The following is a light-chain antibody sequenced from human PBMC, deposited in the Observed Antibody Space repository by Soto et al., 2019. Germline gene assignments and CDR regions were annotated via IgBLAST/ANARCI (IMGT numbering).Light chain of an antibody. Sequence: ETVLTHSPDTLSLSPGEGASLSCRASQSVHTFLAWYQQKPGQGPRLLIYGASTSATGIPARFSGGGSGTEVTLSISSLQSEHFAVYSCQQYNYWPFTWTFGQGTKVDIK. J-gene: IGKJ1*01. V-gene: IGKV3-15*01. CDR1: QSVHTF. CDR3: QQYNYWPFTWT. CDR2: GAS.